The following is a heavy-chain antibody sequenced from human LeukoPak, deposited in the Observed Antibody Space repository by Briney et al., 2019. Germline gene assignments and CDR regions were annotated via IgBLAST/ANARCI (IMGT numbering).Heavy chain of an antibody. CDR2: IYTSGST. J-gene: IGHJ5*02. V-gene: IGHV4-4*09. CDR1: GGSIGSYY. Sequence: PSETLSLTCTVSGGSIGSYYWSWIRQPPGKGLEWIGYIYTSGSTNYNPSLKSRVTISVDTSKNQFSLKLSSVTAADTAVYYCARHARIVGATSNWFDPWGQGTLVTVSS. D-gene: IGHD1-26*01. CDR3: ARHARIVGATSNWFDP.